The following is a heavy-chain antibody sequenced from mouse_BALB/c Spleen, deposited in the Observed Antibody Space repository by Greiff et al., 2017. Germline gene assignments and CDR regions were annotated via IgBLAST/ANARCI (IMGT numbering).Heavy chain of an antibody. CDR1: GFNIKDYY. V-gene: IGHV14-4*02. CDR3: TRHLYLDYAMDY. Sequence: EVQLQQSGAELVRSGASVKLSCTASGFNIKDYYMHWVKQRPEQGLEWIGWIDPENGDTEYAPKFQGKATMTADTSSNTAYLQLSSLTSEDTAVYYCTRHLYLDYAMDYWGQGTSVTVSS. CDR2: IDPENGDT. J-gene: IGHJ4*01. D-gene: IGHD3-2*01.